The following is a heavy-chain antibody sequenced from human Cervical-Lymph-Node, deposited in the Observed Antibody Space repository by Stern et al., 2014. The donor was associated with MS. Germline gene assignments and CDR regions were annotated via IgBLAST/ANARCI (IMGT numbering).Heavy chain of an antibody. CDR3: AGDKTPWATGGVSVDS. CDR1: GFIFSSYG. D-gene: IGHD2-8*02. Sequence: VQLVESGGGVAQPGRSLRLTCAASGFIFSSYGMHWVRQAPGKGLEWVAVMWYDGSTQYYADSVKGRFTISRDTSKNTLYLQMKSLGDEDTAVYYCAGDKTPWATGGVSVDSWGQGTLVTVSS. CDR2: MWYDGSTQ. V-gene: IGHV3-33*01. J-gene: IGHJ4*02.